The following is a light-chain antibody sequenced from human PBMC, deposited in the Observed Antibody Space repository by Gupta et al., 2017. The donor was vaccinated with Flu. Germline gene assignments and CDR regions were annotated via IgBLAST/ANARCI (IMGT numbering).Light chain of an antibody. J-gene: IGLJ2*01. CDR1: NIGSKS. V-gene: IGLV3-21*02. CDR3: QVWDSSSDHPVV. Sequence: NNIGSKSVHGSQQRPAQAPVLVVYDDTDRPSGIPARFSGSNSGNTATLTIVRVEAGDEADYYCQVWDSSSDHPVVFGGGTNLAVL. CDR2: DDT.